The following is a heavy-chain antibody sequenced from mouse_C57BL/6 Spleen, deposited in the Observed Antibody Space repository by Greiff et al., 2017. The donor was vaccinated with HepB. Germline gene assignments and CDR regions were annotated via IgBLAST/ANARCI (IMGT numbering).Heavy chain of an antibody. D-gene: IGHD2-1*01. V-gene: IGHV5-6*01. CDR3: ARHGPPLDYGNYEFSLYFDY. CDR2: ISSGGSYT. J-gene: IGHJ2*01. Sequence: EVKLMESGGDLVKPGGSLKLSCAASGFTFSSYGMSWVRQTPDKRLEWVATISSGGSYTYYPDSVKGRFTISRDNAKNTLYLQMSSLKSEDTAMYYCARHGPPLDYGNYEFSLYFDYWGQGTTLTVSS. CDR1: GFTFSSYG.